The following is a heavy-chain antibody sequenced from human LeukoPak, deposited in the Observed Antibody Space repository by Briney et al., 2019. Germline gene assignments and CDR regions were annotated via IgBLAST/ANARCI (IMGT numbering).Heavy chain of an antibody. V-gene: IGHV3-33*01. D-gene: IGHD4-11*01. CDR3: PREEGIYSNYLRNWFDP. J-gene: IGHJ5*02. CDR1: GFTFSSYG. CDR2: IWYDGSNK. Sequence: PGGSLRLSCAAPGFTFSSYGMHWVRQAPGKGLEWGAGIWYDGSNKYYVDSVKGRFTISRDNSKNTLYLQMTRLRAEDTAVYYCPREEGIYSNYLRNWFDPWGQGTLVTVSS.